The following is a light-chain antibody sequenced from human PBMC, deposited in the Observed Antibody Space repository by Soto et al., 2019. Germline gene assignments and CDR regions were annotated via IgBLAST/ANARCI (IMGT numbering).Light chain of an antibody. Sequence: DIVLTQSLDSLAVSLGERATINCKSSQTLLYTSNNKSYLAWYQQKPGQPPKLLFFWASSRESGVPDRFSASGTETDFTLTISSLQAEDVAVYFCQQYATTPRTFGRGTRVEIK. CDR1: QTLLYTSNNKSY. J-gene: IGKJ4*02. V-gene: IGKV4-1*01. CDR3: QQYATTPRT. CDR2: WAS.